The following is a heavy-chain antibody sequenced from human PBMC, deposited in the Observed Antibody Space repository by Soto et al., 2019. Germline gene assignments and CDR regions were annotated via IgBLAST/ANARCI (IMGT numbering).Heavy chain of an antibody. CDR1: GFDFSSYA. V-gene: IGHV3-23*01. CDR2: ISGTGVPT. CDR3: AKSFCSSSSCFFLWVDP. Sequence: GGSLRLSCAASGFDFSSYAMSWVRQAPGKGLECISLISGTGVPTLYAESGKGRFSVSRDNSKDTLFLEMNNLGVDDTAMYYCAKSFCSSSSCFFLWVDPWGPGTLVTVSS. J-gene: IGHJ5*02. D-gene: IGHD2-2*01.